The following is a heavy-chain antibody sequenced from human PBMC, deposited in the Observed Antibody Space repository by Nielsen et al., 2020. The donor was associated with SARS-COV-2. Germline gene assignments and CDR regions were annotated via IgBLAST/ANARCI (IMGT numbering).Heavy chain of an antibody. D-gene: IGHD6-13*01. Sequence: GGSLRLSCAASGFTFSSYWMSWVRQAPGQGLEWVANIKQDGSGKYYVDSVKGRFTISRDNAKNSLYLQMNSLRAEDTAVYYCARDLAAAGAYYYYYGMDVWGQGTTVTVSS. CDR3: ARDLAAAGAYYYYYGMDV. CDR2: IKQDGSGK. J-gene: IGHJ6*02. CDR1: GFTFSSYW. V-gene: IGHV3-7*01.